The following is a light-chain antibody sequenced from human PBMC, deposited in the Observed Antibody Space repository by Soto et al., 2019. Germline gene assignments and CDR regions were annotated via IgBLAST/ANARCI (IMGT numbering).Light chain of an antibody. V-gene: IGLV2-14*01. CDR2: DVS. Sequence: QSALTQPASVSGSPGQSITISCTGTSSDVGAYTYVSWYQQHPGKAPKLMIYDVSNRPSGVSNRFSGSKSGNTAFLIISGLQAEDEADYYCTSYTSNSIPYVFGGGTKVTVL. J-gene: IGLJ1*01. CDR3: TSYTSNSIPYV. CDR1: SSDVGAYTY.